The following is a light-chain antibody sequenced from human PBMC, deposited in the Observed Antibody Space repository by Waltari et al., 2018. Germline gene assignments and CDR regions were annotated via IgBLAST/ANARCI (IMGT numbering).Light chain of an antibody. Sequence: SSELTQDPAVSVALGQTVRITCQGNRLRSYYARWYQQKPGHAPVRGMYGKNTRPVGDPDRFAGSSSGNTASLTITGAQAEDEADYYCNSRDSSGNHWVFGGGTKLTVL. CDR3: NSRDSSGNHWV. CDR2: GKN. J-gene: IGLJ3*02. V-gene: IGLV3-19*01. CDR1: RLRSYY.